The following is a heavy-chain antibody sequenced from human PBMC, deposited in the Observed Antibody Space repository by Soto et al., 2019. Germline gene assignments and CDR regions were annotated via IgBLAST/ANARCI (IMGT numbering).Heavy chain of an antibody. J-gene: IGHJ4*02. D-gene: IGHD2-21*01. CDR1: GFTFKDAC. CDR2: IKSVTAGGTT. CDR3: SAGEYCVRHSPPRPF. V-gene: IGHV3-15*07. Sequence: EVQLVESGGGLVKPGGSLRLSCTASGFTFKDACMNWVRQAPGQGLEWVGRIKSVTAGGTTDYAAPVKGRFSVTRDDSDGRFYLQLKSLKTAETAVYYCSAGEYCVRHSPPRPFWGQGTLVTVSS.